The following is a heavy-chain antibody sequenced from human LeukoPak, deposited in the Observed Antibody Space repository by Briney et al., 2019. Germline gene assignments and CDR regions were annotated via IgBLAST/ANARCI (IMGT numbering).Heavy chain of an antibody. CDR1: GGSISSSSYY. V-gene: IGHV4-39*01. CDR3: ARHQGGSYFGDTTSYYFDY. CDR2: IYYSGST. Sequence: PSETLSLTCTVSGGSISSSSYYWGWIRQPPGKGLEWIGSIYYSGSTYYNPSLKSRVTISVDTSKNQFSLKLSSVTAADTAVYYCARHQGGSYFGDTTSYYFDYWGQGTLVTVSS. D-gene: IGHD1-26*01. J-gene: IGHJ4*02.